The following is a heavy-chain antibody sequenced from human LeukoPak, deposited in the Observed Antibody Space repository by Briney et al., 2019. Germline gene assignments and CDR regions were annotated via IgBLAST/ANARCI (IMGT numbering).Heavy chain of an antibody. CDR3: ASSVYSYGYEYYFDY. Sequence: ASVKVSCKASGYTFTGYYMHWVRQAPGQGLEWMGWINPNSGGTNYAQKFQGWVTMTRDTSISTAYMELSRLRSDDTAVYYCASSVYSYGYEYYFDYWGQGTLVTVSS. J-gene: IGHJ4*02. D-gene: IGHD5-18*01. V-gene: IGHV1-2*04. CDR1: GYTFTGYY. CDR2: INPNSGGT.